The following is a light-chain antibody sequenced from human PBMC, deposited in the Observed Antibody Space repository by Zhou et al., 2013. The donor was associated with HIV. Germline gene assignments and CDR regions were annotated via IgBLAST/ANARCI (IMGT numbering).Light chain of an antibody. CDR3: QYYGDSSRT. J-gene: IGKJ4*02. Sequence: DIQMTQSPSTLSASVGDRVTITCRASQSINNWLAWYQQKPGKAPKLLIYKTYSLESGVPSRFSGSGSGTEYTLTISSLQPDDFATYYCQYYGDSSRTFGRGTRVEMK. V-gene: IGKV1-5*03. CDR2: KTY. CDR1: QSINNW.